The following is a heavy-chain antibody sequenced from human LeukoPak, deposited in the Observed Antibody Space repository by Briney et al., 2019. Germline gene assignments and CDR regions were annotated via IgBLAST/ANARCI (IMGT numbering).Heavy chain of an antibody. CDR3: ARDRGGDRFDY. Sequence: GRSLRLSCAASGFTFSNHGMQWVSQAPGKGLEWVSFISDSGSTISYTDSVKGRFTISRDNAKNSLYLQMNSLRGEDTGLYCCARDRGGDRFDYWGQGTLVTVSS. J-gene: IGHJ4*02. CDR2: ISDSGSTI. CDR1: GFTFSNHG. D-gene: IGHD3-10*01. V-gene: IGHV3-48*03.